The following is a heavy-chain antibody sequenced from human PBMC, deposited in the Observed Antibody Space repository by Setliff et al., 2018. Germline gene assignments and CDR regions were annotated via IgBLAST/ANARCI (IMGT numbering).Heavy chain of an antibody. D-gene: IGHD3-22*01. V-gene: IGHV4-34*01. CDR3: ARESRYYYDNLGTLDY. J-gene: IGHJ4*02. CDR2: IYYSGST. Sequence: PSETLSLTCAVYGGSFSGYYWSWIRQPPGKGLEWIGSIYYSGSTYYNPSLKSRVSISVDTSKNQFSLKLSSVTAADTAVYYCARESRYYYDNLGTLDYWGQGTLVTVSS. CDR1: GGSFSGYY.